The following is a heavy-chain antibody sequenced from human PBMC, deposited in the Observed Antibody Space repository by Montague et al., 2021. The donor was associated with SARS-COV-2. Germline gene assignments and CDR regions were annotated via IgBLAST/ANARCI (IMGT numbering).Heavy chain of an antibody. CDR1: GFRVSSKY. Sequence: SRSISLSASGFRVSSKYMTWVRQPPGKGLEWVSTIYSGDTAYYADSVQGRFTISRDHSKNTVFLQMNSLRAGDTALYYCATFYVDTVSVTNAFDLWGQGTLVSVSS. J-gene: IGHJ3*01. CDR3: ATFYVDTVSVTNAFDL. D-gene: IGHD5-18*01. V-gene: IGHV3-53*01. CDR2: IYSGDTA.